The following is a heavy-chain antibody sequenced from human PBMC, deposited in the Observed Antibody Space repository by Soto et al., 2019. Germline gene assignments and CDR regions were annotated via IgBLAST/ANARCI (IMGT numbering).Heavy chain of an antibody. D-gene: IGHD5-18*01. CDR3: ARTEMATANDYYYGMDV. Sequence: QVTLKESGPVLVKPTETLTLTCTVSGFSLSNARMGVSWIRQPPGKALEWLAHIFSNDEKSYSTSLKSRLTTSKDTSKSQVVLTMTNMDPVDTATYYCARTEMATANDYYYGMDVWGQGTTVTVSS. CDR1: GFSLSNARMG. CDR2: IFSNDEK. J-gene: IGHJ6*02. V-gene: IGHV2-26*01.